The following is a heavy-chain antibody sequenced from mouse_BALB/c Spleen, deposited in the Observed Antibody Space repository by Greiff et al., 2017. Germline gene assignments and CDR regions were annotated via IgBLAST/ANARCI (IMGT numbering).Heavy chain of an antibody. CDR3: ARGRVTTVVAPYYYAMDY. Sequence: EVQGVESGGGLVQPGGSRKLSCAASGFTFSSFGMHWVRQAPEKGLEWVAYISSGSSTIYYADTVKGRFTISRDNPKNTLFLQMTSLRSEDTAMYYCARGRVTTVVAPYYYAMDYWGQGTSVTVSS. D-gene: IGHD1-1*01. V-gene: IGHV5-17*02. CDR1: GFTFSSFG. CDR2: ISSGSSTI. J-gene: IGHJ4*01.